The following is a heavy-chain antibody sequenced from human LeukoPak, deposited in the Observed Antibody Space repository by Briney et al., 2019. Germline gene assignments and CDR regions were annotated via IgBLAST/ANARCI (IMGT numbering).Heavy chain of an antibody. J-gene: IGHJ4*02. Sequence: GGSLRLSCAASGFTFSNYWMSWVRQTPGKGLEWVANIKEDGSDKYYVDSLKGRFTISRDNTKNSLYLQMNSLRVEDAAVYYCASGRQLGRWGQGTLVTVSS. D-gene: IGHD6-13*01. V-gene: IGHV3-7*03. CDR2: IKEDGSDK. CDR3: ASGRQLGR. CDR1: GFTFSNYW.